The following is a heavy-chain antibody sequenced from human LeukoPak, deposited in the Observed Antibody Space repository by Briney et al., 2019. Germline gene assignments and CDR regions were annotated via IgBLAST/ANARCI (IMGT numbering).Heavy chain of an antibody. CDR2: IKQDGSEK. D-gene: IGHD6-19*01. CDR3: ASYSSGWPLDAFDI. V-gene: IGHV3-7*01. CDR1: GFTFSSYE. Sequence: GGSLRLSCAASGFTFSSYEMNWVRQAPGKGLEWVANIKQDGSEKYYVDSVKGRFTISRDNAKNSLYLQMNSLRAEDTAVYYCASYSSGWPLDAFDIWGQGTMVTVSS. J-gene: IGHJ3*02.